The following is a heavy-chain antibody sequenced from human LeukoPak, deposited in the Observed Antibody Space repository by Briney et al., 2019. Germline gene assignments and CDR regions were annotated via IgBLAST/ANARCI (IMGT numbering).Heavy chain of an antibody. Sequence: GASVKVSCKASGYTFTTYDISWVRQAPGQGPEWMGRINTHTGDTRYGQKVQGRVTMTTDTSTSTAYMELRSLESDDTAVYFCARGPGGCSRGSCSHDYWGQGTLVTVSS. CDR1: GYTFTTYD. V-gene: IGHV1-18*01. CDR3: ARGPGGCSRGSCSHDY. J-gene: IGHJ4*02. CDR2: INTHTGDT. D-gene: IGHD2-15*01.